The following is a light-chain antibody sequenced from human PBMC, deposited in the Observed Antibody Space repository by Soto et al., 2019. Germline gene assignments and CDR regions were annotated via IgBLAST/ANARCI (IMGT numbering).Light chain of an antibody. V-gene: IGKV1-39*01. J-gene: IGKJ2*01. CDR1: QDISNY. CDR2: AAS. Sequence: DIQMTQSPSSLSASIGDKVTITCRASQDISNYLNWYQQRPGIPPKLLIYAASSLQSGVPSRFSGSGSGTDFNFTVSSLQPEDFVTYFCQQSYSTLYTFGQGTTLEV. CDR3: QQSYSTLYT.